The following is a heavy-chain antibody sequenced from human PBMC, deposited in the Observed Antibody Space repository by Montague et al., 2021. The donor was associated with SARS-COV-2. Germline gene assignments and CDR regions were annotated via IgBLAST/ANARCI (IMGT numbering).Heavy chain of an antibody. J-gene: IGHJ4*02. CDR3: ARGGESSRLERPLDY. V-gene: IGHV4-59*01. CDR2: IYYSGST. Sequence: SETLSLTCTVSGGSISSYYWSWIRQPPGKGLEWIGYIYYSGSTNYNPSLKSRVTISVDTSKNQVSLKLSSVTAADTAVYYCARGGESSRLERPLDYWGQGTLVTVSS. D-gene: IGHD3-16*01. CDR1: GGSISSYY.